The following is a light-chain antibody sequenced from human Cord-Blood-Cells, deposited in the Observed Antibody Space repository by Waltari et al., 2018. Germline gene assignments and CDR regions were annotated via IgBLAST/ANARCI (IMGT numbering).Light chain of an antibody. V-gene: IGKV1-39*01. CDR2: AAS. J-gene: IGKJ4*01. CDR3: QQSYSTPLT. Sequence: DIQMTQSPSSSSASVGDTVTITCRASQSISSYLNWYQQKPGKAPKLLIYAASSLQSGVPSSFSGSGSGTDFTLTISSLQPEDFATYYCQQSYSTPLTVGGGTKVEIK. CDR1: QSISSY.